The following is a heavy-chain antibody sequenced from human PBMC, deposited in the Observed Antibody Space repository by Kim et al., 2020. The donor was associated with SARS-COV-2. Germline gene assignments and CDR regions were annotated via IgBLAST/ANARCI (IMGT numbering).Heavy chain of an antibody. D-gene: IGHD2-2*01. CDR3: ARGRGQLHLRGYYGMDV. CDR2: IIPIFGTA. Sequence: SVKVSCKASGGTFSSYAISWVRQAPGQGLEWMGGIIPIFGTANYAQKFQGRVTITADESTSTAYMELSSLRSEDTAVYYCARGRGQLHLRGYYGMDVWGQGTTVTVSS. J-gene: IGHJ6*02. V-gene: IGHV1-69*13. CDR1: GGTFSSYA.